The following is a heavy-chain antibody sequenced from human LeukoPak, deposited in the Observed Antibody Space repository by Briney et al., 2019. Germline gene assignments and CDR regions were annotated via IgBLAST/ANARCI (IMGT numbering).Heavy chain of an antibody. V-gene: IGHV4-4*02. CDR1: GGSISSSNW. CDR3: ARRSYYYGSGTSMDV. Sequence: SETLSLTCVVSGGSISSSNWWSWVRQPPGKGLEWIGEIYYSGSTNYNPSLKSRVTISVDTSKNQFSLKLSSVTAADTAVYYCARRSYYYGSGTSMDVWGKGTTVTVSS. D-gene: IGHD3-10*01. J-gene: IGHJ6*04. CDR2: IYYSGST.